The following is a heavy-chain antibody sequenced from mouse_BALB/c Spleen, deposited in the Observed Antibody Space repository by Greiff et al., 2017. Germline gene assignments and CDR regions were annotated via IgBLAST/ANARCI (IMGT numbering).Heavy chain of an antibody. V-gene: IGHV3-2*02. CDR1: GYSITSDYA. CDR3: ARGAYYGNAMDY. Sequence: VQLKQSGPGLVKPSQSLSLTCTVTGYSITSDYAWNWIRQFPGNKLEWMGYISYSGSTSYNPSLKSRISITRDTSKNQFFLQLNSVTTEDTATYYCARGAYYGNAMDYWGQGTSVTVSS. D-gene: IGHD1-1*01. CDR2: ISYSGST. J-gene: IGHJ4*01.